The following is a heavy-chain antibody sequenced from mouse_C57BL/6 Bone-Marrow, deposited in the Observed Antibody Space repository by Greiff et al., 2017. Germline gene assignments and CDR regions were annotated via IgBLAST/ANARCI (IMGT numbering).Heavy chain of an antibody. Sequence: EVHLVESGGDLVKPGGSLKLSCAASGFTFSSYGMSWVRQTPDKRLEWVATISSGGSYTYYPDSVKGRFTISRDNAKNTLYLQMRSLKSEDTAMYYCARNGHFDYWGQGTTLTVSS. CDR1: GFTFSSYG. CDR3: ARNGHFDY. J-gene: IGHJ2*01. V-gene: IGHV5-6*01. CDR2: ISSGGSYT.